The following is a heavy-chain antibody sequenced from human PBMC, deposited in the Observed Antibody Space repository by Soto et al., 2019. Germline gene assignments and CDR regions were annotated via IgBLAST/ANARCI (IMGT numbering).Heavy chain of an antibody. D-gene: IGHD2-2*01. CDR1: GYTFSGSA. V-gene: IGHV3-73*01. Sequence: EVQLVESGGGLVQPGGSLKLSCVASGYTFSGSAFHWVRQASGKGLEWVGRIRGKANSYETAYAESVKGRFTISRDDSKNTAFLQMHSLKTEDTAVYYCPSRYCSSASCHTWGQGTRVTVSS. J-gene: IGHJ5*02. CDR2: IRGKANSYET. CDR3: PSRYCSSASCHT.